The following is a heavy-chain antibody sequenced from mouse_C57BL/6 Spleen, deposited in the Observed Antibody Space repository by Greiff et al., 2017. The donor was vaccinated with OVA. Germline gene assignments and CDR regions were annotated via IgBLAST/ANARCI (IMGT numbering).Heavy chain of an antibody. V-gene: IGHV5-17*01. CDR3: ARPGVTTVVFDY. CDR2: ISSGSSTI. CDR1: GFTFSDYG. D-gene: IGHD2-1*01. J-gene: IGHJ2*01. Sequence: EVKLVESGGGLVKPGGSLKLSCAASGFTFSDYGMHWVRQAPEKGLEWVAYISSGSSTIYYADTVKGRFPISRDNAKNTLFLQMTSLRSEDTAMYYCARPGVTTVVFDYWGQGTTLTVSS.